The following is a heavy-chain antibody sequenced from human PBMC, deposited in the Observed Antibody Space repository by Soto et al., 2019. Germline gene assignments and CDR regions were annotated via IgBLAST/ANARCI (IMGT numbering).Heavy chain of an antibody. V-gene: IGHV3-15*01. Sequence: LCGCPGLSRASCRFRVTISVITGVLTTQGKGLEWVDRIKSKIAGGTTDYSAPVKGRFTISRDDSRDTMYLQMNSLRAEDTAVYYCTTDSTQTFCDGGPCYSVQTKSHDSWGQGTLVTVSS. CDR3: TTDSTQTFCDGGPCYSVQTKSHDS. D-gene: IGHD2-15*01. CDR2: IKSKIAGGTT. J-gene: IGHJ4*02. CDR1: RFRVTISV.